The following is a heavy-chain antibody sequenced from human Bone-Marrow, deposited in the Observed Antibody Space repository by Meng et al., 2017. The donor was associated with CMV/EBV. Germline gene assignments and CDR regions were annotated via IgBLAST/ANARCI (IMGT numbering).Heavy chain of an antibody. Sequence: GESLKISCAASGFTFSSYGMHWVRQAPDKGLEWVAFIRYDGSNKYYADSVKGRFTISRDNSKNTLYLQMNSLRAEDTAVYYCAKEDSSSWRYYYYGMDVWGQGTTVTVSS. D-gene: IGHD6-13*01. V-gene: IGHV3-30*02. CDR2: IRYDGSNK. J-gene: IGHJ6*02. CDR1: GFTFSSYG. CDR3: AKEDSSSWRYYYYGMDV.